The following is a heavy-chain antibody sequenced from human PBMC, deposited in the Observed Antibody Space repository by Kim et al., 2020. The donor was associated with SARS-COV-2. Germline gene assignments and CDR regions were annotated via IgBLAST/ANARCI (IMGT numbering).Heavy chain of an antibody. Sequence: GGSLRLSCAASGFTFSSYGMHWVRQAPGKGLEWVAVIWYDGSNKYYADSVKGRFTISRDNSKNTLYLQMNSLRAEDTAVYYCARGYPGDYDFWSGIGPCDYWGQGTLVTVSS. CDR2: IWYDGSNK. CDR1: GFTFSSYG. J-gene: IGHJ4*02. D-gene: IGHD3-3*01. CDR3: ARGYPGDYDFWSGIGPCDY. V-gene: IGHV3-33*01.